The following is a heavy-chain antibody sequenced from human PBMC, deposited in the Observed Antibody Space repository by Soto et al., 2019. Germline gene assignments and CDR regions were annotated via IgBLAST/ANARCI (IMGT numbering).Heavy chain of an antibody. CDR2: IYYSGST. CDR3: ARRGIESGVDY. CDR1: GGSIRSSSYY. Sequence: QLQLQESGPGLVKPSETLSLTCTVSGGSIRSSSYYWGWIRQPPGKGLEWIGTIYYSGSTYYNPSLTSRVSISVDTSKNQFSLKLSSVTAADTAVYYCARRGIESGVDYWGQGTLVTVSS. J-gene: IGHJ4*02. V-gene: IGHV4-39*01. D-gene: IGHD3-16*01.